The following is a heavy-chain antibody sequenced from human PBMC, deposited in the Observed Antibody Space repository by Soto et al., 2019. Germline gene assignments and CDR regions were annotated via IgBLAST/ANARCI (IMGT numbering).Heavy chain of an antibody. V-gene: IGHV3-30*18. J-gene: IGHJ4*02. CDR1: GFTFSSYG. D-gene: IGHD6-13*01. CDR3: AKDLIAAAATFPIDY. Sequence: GGSLRLSCAASGFTFSSYGMHWVRQAPGKGLEWVAVISYDGSNKYYADSVKGRFTISRDNSKNTLYLQMNSLRAEDTAVYYCAKDLIAAAATFPIDYWGQGTLVTVSS. CDR2: ISYDGSNK.